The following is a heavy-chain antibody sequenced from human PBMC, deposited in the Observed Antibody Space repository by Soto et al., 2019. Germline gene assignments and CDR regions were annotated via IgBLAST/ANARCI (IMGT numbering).Heavy chain of an antibody. CDR1: GGTFSSYA. Sequence: GASVKVSCKASGGTFSSYAISWVRQAPGQGLEWTGGIIPIFGTANYAQKFQGRVTITADESTSTAYMELSSLRSEDTAVYYCARRPYYYDSSGYYDYWGQGTLVTVSS. CDR3: ARRPYYYDSSGYYDY. J-gene: IGHJ4*02. CDR2: IIPIFGTA. V-gene: IGHV1-69*13. D-gene: IGHD3-22*01.